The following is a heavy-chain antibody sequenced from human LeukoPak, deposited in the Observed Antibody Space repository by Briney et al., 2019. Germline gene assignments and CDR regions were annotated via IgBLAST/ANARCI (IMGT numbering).Heavy chain of an antibody. CDR3: ARRAGDYSHPYDY. J-gene: IGHJ4*02. CDR1: GLTVSSNC. D-gene: IGHD3-22*01. Sequence: GSLRLSCAASGLTVSSNCVSWVRQAPGKGLEWVSFIYSGGNTYYADSVKGRFTISRDNSKNTVHLQMNSLRAEDTAMYYCARRAGDYSHPYDYWGQGTLVTVSS. CDR2: IYSGGNT. V-gene: IGHV3-53*01.